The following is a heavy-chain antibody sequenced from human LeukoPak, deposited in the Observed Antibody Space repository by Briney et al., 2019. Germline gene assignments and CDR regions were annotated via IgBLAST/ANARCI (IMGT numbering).Heavy chain of an antibody. Sequence: GGSLRLSCAASGFTFDDYAMHWVRQAPGKGLEWVSGISWNSGSIGYADSVKGRFTISRDNAKNSLYLQMNSLRAEDTALYYCAKDISDYLIGVDVWGQGTTVTVSS. V-gene: IGHV3-9*01. CDR3: AKDISDYLIGVDV. CDR1: GFTFDDYA. CDR2: ISWNSGSI. J-gene: IGHJ6*02. D-gene: IGHD4-11*01.